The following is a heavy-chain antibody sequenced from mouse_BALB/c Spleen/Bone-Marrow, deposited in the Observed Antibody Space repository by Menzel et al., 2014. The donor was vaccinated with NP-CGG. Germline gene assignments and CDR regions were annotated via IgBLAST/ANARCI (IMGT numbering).Heavy chain of an antibody. CDR3: ARVYGWYFDV. CDR1: GFAFSSYG. Sequence: EVMLVESGGGLVQPGGSLKLSCVASGFAFSSYGMSWVRQTPDKRLELVATINNGGSTYYPDSVKGQFTISRDNAKNTLYLQMSSLKSEDTAMYYCARVYGWYFDVWGAGTTVTVSS. J-gene: IGHJ1*01. V-gene: IGHV5-6-3*01. D-gene: IGHD1-1*01. CDR2: INNGGST.